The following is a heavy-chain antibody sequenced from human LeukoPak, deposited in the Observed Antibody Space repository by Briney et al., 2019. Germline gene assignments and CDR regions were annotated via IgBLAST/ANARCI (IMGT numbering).Heavy chain of an antibody. J-gene: IGHJ5*02. CDR1: GGPFSGYY. CDR2: INHSGST. V-gene: IGHV4-34*01. D-gene: IGHD3-22*01. CDR3: ARGRDPHGVYDRGDSHNWFDP. Sequence: TSETLSLTCAVYGGPFSGYYWSWIRQPPGKGLEWIGEINHSGSTNYNPSLKSRVTISVDTSKNQFSLKLSSVTAADTAVYYCARGRDPHGVYDRGDSHNWFDPWGQGTLVTVSS.